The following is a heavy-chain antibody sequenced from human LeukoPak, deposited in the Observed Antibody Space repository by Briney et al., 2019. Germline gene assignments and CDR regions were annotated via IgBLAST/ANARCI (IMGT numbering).Heavy chain of an antibody. D-gene: IGHD3-22*01. CDR1: GGSISSGSYY. V-gene: IGHV4-61*02. CDR2: IYTSGST. CDR3: ARAYYYDSSGYYDAFDI. J-gene: IGHJ3*02. Sequence: SETLSLTCTVSGGSISSGSYYWSWIRQPAGKGLEWIGRIYTSGSTNYNPSLKSRVTISVNTSKNQFSLKLSSVTAADTAVYYCARAYYYDSSGYYDAFDIWGQGTVVTVSS.